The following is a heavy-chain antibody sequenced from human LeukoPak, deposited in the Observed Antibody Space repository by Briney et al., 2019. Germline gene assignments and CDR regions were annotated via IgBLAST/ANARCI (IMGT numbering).Heavy chain of an antibody. CDR1: GFTFSGYD. CDR3: ARGGSFFVY. Sequence: GGSLRLSCAASGFTFSGYDMNWVRQAPGKGLEWVSYISSSGTTIYYADSVRGRFTISRDNAKNSLYLQMNSLSAEDTAVYYCARGGSFFVYWGQGTLVTVSS. CDR2: ISSSGTTI. V-gene: IGHV3-48*03. J-gene: IGHJ4*02. D-gene: IGHD1-26*01.